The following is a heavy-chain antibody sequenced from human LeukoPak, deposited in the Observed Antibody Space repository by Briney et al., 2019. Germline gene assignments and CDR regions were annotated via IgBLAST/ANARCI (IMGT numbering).Heavy chain of an antibody. CDR2: ISYDGSNK. V-gene: IGHV3-30-3*01. J-gene: IGHJ4*02. CDR3: SVDSSGSFTKQLDY. D-gene: IGHD3-22*01. CDR1: GFTFSSYV. Sequence: RGSLRLSCAASGFTFSSYVMHWVRQAPGKGLEWVAVISYDGSNKYYADSVKGRFTISRDNSKNTLYLQMNSLRAEDTAVYYCSVDSSGSFTKQLDYWGQGTLVTVSS.